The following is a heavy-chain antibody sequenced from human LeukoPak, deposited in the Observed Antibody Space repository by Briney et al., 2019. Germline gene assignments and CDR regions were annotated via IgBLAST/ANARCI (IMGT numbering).Heavy chain of an antibody. J-gene: IGHJ4*02. V-gene: IGHV4-39*01. CDR3: ARLCQVTTCGKFEC. CDR1: GDFLSSGDFY. D-gene: IGHD4-17*01. Sequence: PSETLSLTCTVSGDFLSSGDFYCGWIRQSPGKGLTWIGSIYYSGSTLYNASFESRVTMSVDTSKNQFSLKLRSVTAADTAVYYCARLCQVTTCGKFECWVQGSLVTVSS. CDR2: IYYSGST.